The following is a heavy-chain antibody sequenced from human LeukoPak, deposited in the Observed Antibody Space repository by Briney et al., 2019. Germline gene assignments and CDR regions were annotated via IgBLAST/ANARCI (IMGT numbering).Heavy chain of an antibody. CDR1: GYTFTGYY. CDR2: IIPNSGGT. D-gene: IGHD1-7*01. Sequence: GASVKVSCRSSGYTFTGYYLHWVRQAPGQGLEWMGWIIPNSGGTNYAQKFQGRVTMTRDTSISTAYMDLSRLRSDDTAVYYCVYQWNWNYAGQGAFDIWGQGTMVTVSS. J-gene: IGHJ3*02. CDR3: VYQWNWNYAGQGAFDI. V-gene: IGHV1-2*02.